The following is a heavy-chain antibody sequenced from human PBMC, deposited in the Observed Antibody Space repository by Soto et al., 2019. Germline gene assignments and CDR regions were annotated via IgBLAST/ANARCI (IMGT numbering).Heavy chain of an antibody. CDR1: GYSISSGYY. CDR2: IYHSGST. Sequence: SETLSLTCAVSGYSISSGYYWGWIRQPPGKGLEWIGSIYHSGSTYYNPSLKSRVTISVDTSKNQFSLKLSSVTAADTAVYYCARTDYGGKGYCGQGTLVTVSS. V-gene: IGHV4-38-2*01. D-gene: IGHD4-17*01. CDR3: ARTDYGGKGY. J-gene: IGHJ4*02.